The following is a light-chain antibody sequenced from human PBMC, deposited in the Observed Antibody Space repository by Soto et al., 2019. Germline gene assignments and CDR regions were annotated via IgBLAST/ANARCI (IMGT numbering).Light chain of an antibody. V-gene: IGLV2-14*01. CDR3: RSYTSGSTLVV. J-gene: IGLJ2*01. CDR2: EVS. Sequence: QSVLTQPASVSGSPGQSITISCTGTSSDVGGYNYVSWYQQHPGKAPKLMIYEVSNRPSEVSNRFSGSKSGNTASLTISGLQAEDEGNYYCRSYTSGSTLVVFGGGTQLTVL. CDR1: SSDVGGYNY.